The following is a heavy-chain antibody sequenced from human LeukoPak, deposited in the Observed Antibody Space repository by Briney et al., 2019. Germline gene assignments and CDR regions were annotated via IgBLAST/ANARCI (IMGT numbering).Heavy chain of an antibody. D-gene: IGHD3-10*01. V-gene: IGHV3-21*06. Sequence: AGGSLRLSCAASGFTFSTYSMNWVRQAPGKGLEWVSSIATSSDYIYYAGSLKGRFTISRDNAKNSLYLHMNSLRPDDTAVYYCARGRSITILRGVAISDGFDIWGQGTKVTVS. CDR1: GFTFSTYS. CDR3: ARGRSITILRGVAISDGFDI. CDR2: IATSSDYI. J-gene: IGHJ3*02.